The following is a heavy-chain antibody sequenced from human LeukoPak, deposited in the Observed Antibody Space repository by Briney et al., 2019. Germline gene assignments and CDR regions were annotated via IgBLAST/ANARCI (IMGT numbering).Heavy chain of an antibody. CDR2: IIPIFGTA. CDR3: ARGERYCSSTSCYNYYYMDV. Sequence: ASVKVSCKASGGTFSSYAISWVRQAPGQGLEWMGGIIPIFGTANYAQKFQGRVTITADESTSTAYMELSSLRSEDTAVYYCARGERYCSSTSCYNYYYMDVWGKGTTVTVSS. V-gene: IGHV1-69*13. D-gene: IGHD2-2*01. CDR1: GGTFSSYA. J-gene: IGHJ6*03.